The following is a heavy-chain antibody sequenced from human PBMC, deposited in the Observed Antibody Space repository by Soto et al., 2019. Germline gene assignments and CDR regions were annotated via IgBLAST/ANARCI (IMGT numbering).Heavy chain of an antibody. CDR2: FRTSGDGGTT. Sequence: GGSLRLSCAASGFTFSSYSMSWARQAPGKGLEWVSGFRTSGDGGTTYYADSVKGRFTISGDNSKNMLFLQMNSLRAEDTAIYYCAKKVNSGPGSQYFDYWGQGTLVTVSS. J-gene: IGHJ4*02. CDR3: AKKVNSGPGSQYFDY. CDR1: GFTFSSYS. D-gene: IGHD3-10*01. V-gene: IGHV3-23*01.